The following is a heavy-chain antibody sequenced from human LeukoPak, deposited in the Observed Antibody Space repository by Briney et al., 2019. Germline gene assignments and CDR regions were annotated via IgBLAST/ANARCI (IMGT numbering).Heavy chain of an antibody. CDR1: GYTFTGYY. D-gene: IGHD6-19*01. J-gene: IGHJ4*02. V-gene: IGHV1-2*02. CDR3: ARDRTRTGYSSGWYRDY. CDR2: INPNSGGT. Sequence: ASVKVSCKASGYTFTGYYMHWVRQAPGQGLEWMGWINPNSGGTNYAQKFQGRVTMTRDTSISTAYMELSRLRSDDTAVYYCARDRTRTGYSSGWYRDYWGQGTLVTVPS.